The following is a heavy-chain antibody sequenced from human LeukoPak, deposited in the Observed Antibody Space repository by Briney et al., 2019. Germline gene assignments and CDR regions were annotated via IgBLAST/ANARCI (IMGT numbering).Heavy chain of an antibody. CDR2: INTDGSST. D-gene: IGHD3-16*01. V-gene: IGHV3-74*01. Sequence: PGGSLRLSCAASGFAFSSYWMHWVREAPGKGLVCVSRINTDGSSTSYADSVKGRFTISSDNAKNTLYLQMNSLRAEDTAVYYCARGRIMDHWGQGTLVTVSS. CDR3: ARGRIMDH. CDR1: GFAFSSYW. J-gene: IGHJ4*02.